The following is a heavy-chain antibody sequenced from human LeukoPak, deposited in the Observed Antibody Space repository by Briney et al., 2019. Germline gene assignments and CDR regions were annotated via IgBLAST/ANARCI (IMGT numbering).Heavy chain of an antibody. J-gene: IGHJ5*02. Sequence: PGGSLRLSCAASGFTFAYFGMNWVRQAPGKGLEWVSAVSTTGGNTYYADSVKGRFTVSRDNSKNMVFLQLNSLRAEDTAVYYCANFERTVAGPYNWFDPWGQGTLVTVSS. CDR1: GFTFAYFG. CDR2: VSTTGGNT. CDR3: ANFERTVAGPYNWFDP. D-gene: IGHD6-19*01. V-gene: IGHV3-23*01.